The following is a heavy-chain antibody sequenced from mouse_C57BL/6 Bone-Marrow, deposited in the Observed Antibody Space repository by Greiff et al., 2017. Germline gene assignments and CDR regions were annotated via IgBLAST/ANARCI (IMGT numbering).Heavy chain of an antibody. J-gene: IGHJ4*01. CDR1: GYTFTSYW. Sequence: VQLQQPGAELVKPGASVKLSCKASGYTFTSYWMHWVKQRPGQGLEWIGMIHPNSGSTNYNEKFKSKATLTVDKSSSTAYMQLSSLTSEDSAVYDCARWGNYVLAMDYWGQGTSVTVSS. D-gene: IGHD2-1*01. V-gene: IGHV1-64*01. CDR3: ARWGNYVLAMDY. CDR2: IHPNSGST.